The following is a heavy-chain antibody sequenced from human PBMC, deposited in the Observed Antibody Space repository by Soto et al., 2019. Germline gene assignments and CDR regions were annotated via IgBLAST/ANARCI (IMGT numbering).Heavy chain of an antibody. CDR2: ISSTASYT. CDR1: GFIFSNYN. CDR3: ARPQGYELVDY. Sequence: GGSLRLSCEASGFIFSNYNMHWVRQAPGKGLEWVSSISSTASYTYYADSLGGRFTVSRDNAKNSLYLQMDNLRAEDTAVYYCARPQGYELVDYWGLGTLVTVSS. D-gene: IGHD5-12*01. V-gene: IGHV3-21*01. J-gene: IGHJ4*02.